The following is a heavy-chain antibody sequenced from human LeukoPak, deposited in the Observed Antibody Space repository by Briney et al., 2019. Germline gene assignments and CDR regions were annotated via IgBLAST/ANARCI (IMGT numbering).Heavy chain of an antibody. D-gene: IGHD6-19*01. J-gene: IGHJ4*02. CDR3: AKDIRRIAVAGSDY. Sequence: PGGSLRLSCAAFEFTVTTNYMIWVRQAPGKGLEWVSVIYTGGTTYVDSVKGRFTISRDNSKNTLYLQMNSLRAEDTAVYYCAKDIRRIAVAGSDYWGQGTLVTVSS. CDR1: EFTVTTNY. V-gene: IGHV3-66*01. CDR2: IYTGGTT.